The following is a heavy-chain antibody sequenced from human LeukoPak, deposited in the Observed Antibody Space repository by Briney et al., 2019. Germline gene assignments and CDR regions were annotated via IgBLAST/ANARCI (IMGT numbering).Heavy chain of an antibody. CDR1: GFTFSSYS. CDR3: ARDGGYCSGGSCYSYYYYYMDV. CDR2: ISSSSYI. J-gene: IGHJ6*03. D-gene: IGHD2-15*01. V-gene: IGHV3-21*01. Sequence: SGGSLRLSCAASGFTFSSYSMNWVRQAPGKGLEWVSSISSSSYIYYADSVKGRFTISRDNAKNSLYLQMNSLRAEDTAVYYCARDGGYCSGGSCYSYYYYYMDVWGKGTTVTVSS.